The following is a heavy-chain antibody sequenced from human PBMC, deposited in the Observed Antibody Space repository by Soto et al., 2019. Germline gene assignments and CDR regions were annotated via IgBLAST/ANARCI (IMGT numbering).Heavy chain of an antibody. CDR3: ARGYYDILTGPADNWFDP. CDR1: GGSISSGGYS. CDR2: IYHSGST. Sequence: PSETLSLTCAVSGGSISSGGYSWSWIRQPPGKGLEWIGYIYHSGSTYYNPSLKSRVTISVDRSKNQFSLKLSSVTAADTAVYYCARGYYDILTGPADNWFDPWGQGTLVTVSS. V-gene: IGHV4-30-2*01. D-gene: IGHD3-9*01. J-gene: IGHJ5*02.